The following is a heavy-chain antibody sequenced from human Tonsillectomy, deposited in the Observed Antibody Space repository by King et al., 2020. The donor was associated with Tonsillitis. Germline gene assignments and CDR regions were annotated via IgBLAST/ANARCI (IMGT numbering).Heavy chain of an antibody. CDR2: VYNSGST. D-gene: IGHD3/OR15-3a*01. Sequence: QLQESGPGLVKPSETLSLTCTVSSGSISDYYWSWLRQPPGEGLEWIGYVYNSGSTNYNPSLKSRVTISVDTSKNQFSLNLRSVTAADTAMYYCARDWTHWGQGTLVTVSS. J-gene: IGHJ1*01. CDR3: ARDWTH. V-gene: IGHV4-59*01. CDR1: SGSISDYY.